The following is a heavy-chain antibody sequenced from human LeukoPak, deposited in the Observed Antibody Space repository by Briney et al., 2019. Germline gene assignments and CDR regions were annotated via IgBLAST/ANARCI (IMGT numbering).Heavy chain of an antibody. Sequence: GRSLRLSCAASGFTFSSYAMHWVRQAPGKGLEWVAVISYDGSNKYYADSVKRRSTISRDNSKNTLYLQMNSLRAEDTAVYYCARAVVVTAILDYWGQGTLVTVSS. V-gene: IGHV3-30-3*01. CDR3: ARAVVVTAILDY. J-gene: IGHJ4*02. CDR1: GFTFSSYA. D-gene: IGHD2-21*02. CDR2: ISYDGSNK.